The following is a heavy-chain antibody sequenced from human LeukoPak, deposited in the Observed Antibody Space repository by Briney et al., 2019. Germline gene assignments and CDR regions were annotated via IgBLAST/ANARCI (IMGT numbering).Heavy chain of an antibody. V-gene: IGHV3-23*01. J-gene: IGHJ4*02. CDR3: AKAYYYDSSGYYYEGIDY. CDR2: ISGSGGST. D-gene: IGHD3-22*01. Sequence: PGGSLRLSCAASGFTFSSYWMHWVRQAPGKGLEWVSAISGSGGSTYYADSVKGRFTISRDNSKNTLYLQMNSLRAEDTAVYYCAKAYYYDSSGYYYEGIDYWGQGTLVTVSS. CDR1: GFTFSSYW.